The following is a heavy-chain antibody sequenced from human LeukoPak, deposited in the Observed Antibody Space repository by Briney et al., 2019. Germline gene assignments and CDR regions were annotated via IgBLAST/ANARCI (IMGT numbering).Heavy chain of an antibody. J-gene: IGHJ5*02. CDR1: GFTFSDYY. Sequence: GGSLRLSCAVSGFTFSDYYMSWIRQAPGKGLEWVSYISSSDSTIYYADSVKGRFTISRDNAKKSLYLQMSSLRAEDTAVYYCARVLDYGDYRPGWFDPWGQGTLVTVSS. CDR2: ISSSDSTI. V-gene: IGHV3-11*01. CDR3: ARVLDYGDYRPGWFDP. D-gene: IGHD4-17*01.